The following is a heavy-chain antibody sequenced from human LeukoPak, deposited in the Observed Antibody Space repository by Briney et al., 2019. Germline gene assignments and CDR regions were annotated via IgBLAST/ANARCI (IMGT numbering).Heavy chain of an antibody. CDR1: GFTVSSNY. V-gene: IGHV3-53*01. J-gene: IGHJ4*02. D-gene: IGHD3-22*01. Sequence: GGSLRLSCAASGFTVSSNYMSWVRQAPGKGLEWVSVIYSGGSTYYADSVKGRFTISRDNSKNTLYLQMNSLRAEDTAVYYCARVGYYDMIVDYWGQGTLVTVSS. CDR3: ARVGYYDMIVDY. CDR2: IYSGGST.